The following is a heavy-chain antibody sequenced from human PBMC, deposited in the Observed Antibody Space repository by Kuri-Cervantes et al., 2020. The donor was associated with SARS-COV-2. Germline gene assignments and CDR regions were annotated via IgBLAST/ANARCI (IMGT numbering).Heavy chain of an antibody. CDR3: AKDSGYYDSSGYYRY. Sequence: GESLEISCAAPGFTFSSYWMSWVRQAPGKGLEWVANIKQDGSEKYYVDSVKGRFTISRDNAKNSLYLQMNSLRAEDTAVYYCAKDSGYYDSSGYYRYWGQGTLVTVSS. CDR2: IKQDGSEK. D-gene: IGHD3-22*01. CDR1: GFTFSSYW. J-gene: IGHJ4*02. V-gene: IGHV3-7*01.